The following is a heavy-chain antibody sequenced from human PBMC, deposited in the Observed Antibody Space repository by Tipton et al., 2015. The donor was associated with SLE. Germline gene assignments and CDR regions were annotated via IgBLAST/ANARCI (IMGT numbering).Heavy chain of an antibody. CDR3: AKGDGAIWGSYRHPLY. CDR1: GGSITSKSW. J-gene: IGHJ4*02. D-gene: IGHD3-16*02. V-gene: IGHV4-4*02. CDR2: IYYTGSI. Sequence: TLSLTCFVSGGSITSKSWWSWVRQPPGKGLEWIGQIYYTGSIRQNPSLRSRVTVSVDRGKNQFSLTLTSVTAADTAVYYCAKGDGAIWGSYRHPLYWGQGTLVTVSS.